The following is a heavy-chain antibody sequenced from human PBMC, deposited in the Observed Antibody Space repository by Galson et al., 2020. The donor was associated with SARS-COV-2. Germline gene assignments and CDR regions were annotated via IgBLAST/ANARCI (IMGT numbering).Heavy chain of an antibody. V-gene: IGHV3-21*01. CDR3: ATYYYDTSGYPS. J-gene: IGHJ5*02. D-gene: IGHD3-22*01. Sequence: TGGSLRLSCAASGFTFSRYNMNWVRQAPGKGLEWVSSISSSSTYIYYADSVKGRFTISRDNAKNSLYLQMHSLRAEDTAVYYCATYYYDTSGYPSWGQGTLVTVSS. CDR2: ISSSSTYI. CDR1: GFTFSRYN.